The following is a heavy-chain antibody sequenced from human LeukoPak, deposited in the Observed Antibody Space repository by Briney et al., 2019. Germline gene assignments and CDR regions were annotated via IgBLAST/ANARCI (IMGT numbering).Heavy chain of an antibody. CDR2: IIPIFGTA. J-gene: IGHJ3*02. CDR3: AREIYDYVWGSYRYRDAFDI. V-gene: IGHV1-69*13. D-gene: IGHD3-16*02. CDR1: GGTFSSYA. Sequence: ASVKVSCKASGGTFSSYAISWVRQAPGQGLEWMGGIIPIFGTANYAQKFQGRVTITADESTSTAYMELSSLRSEDTAVYYCAREIYDYVWGSYRYRDAFDIWGQGTMVTVSS.